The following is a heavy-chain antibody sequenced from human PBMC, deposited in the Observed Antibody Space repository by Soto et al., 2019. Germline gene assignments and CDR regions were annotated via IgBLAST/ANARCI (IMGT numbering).Heavy chain of an antibody. J-gene: IGHJ2*01. V-gene: IGHV4-59*01. Sequence: QMQLQASGPGLVKPSETLSLTCTVSGGSIRSYFWSWIRQAPGKKLEWLGYVYHNGNTHYNPSLRSRLTLSVDTSNNRLSLTLKSGPAADAAVYYCAVPGPAGLWGRGTLVTVAS. CDR2: VYHNGNT. CDR3: AVPGPAGL. D-gene: IGHD2-8*02. CDR1: GGSIRSYF.